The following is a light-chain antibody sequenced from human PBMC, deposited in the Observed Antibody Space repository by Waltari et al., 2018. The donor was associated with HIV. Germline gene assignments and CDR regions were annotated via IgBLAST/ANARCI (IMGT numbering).Light chain of an antibody. Sequence: DIQMTRFPSSLSASVGDRVTITCRATQDIGNSVSWYQQRPGKVPKLLVYGGYVRHRGVASRFTGSGSGTEYSLTISSLQPEDFATYYCHQYFSDPFTFGGGTKVEI. CDR1: QDIGNS. CDR3: HQYFSDPFT. V-gene: IGKV1-NL1*01. J-gene: IGKJ4*01. CDR2: GGY.